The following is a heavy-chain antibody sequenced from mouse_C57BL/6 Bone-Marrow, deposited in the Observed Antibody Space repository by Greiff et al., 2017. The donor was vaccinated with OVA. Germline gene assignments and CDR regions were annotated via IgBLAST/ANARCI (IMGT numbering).Heavy chain of an antibody. J-gene: IGHJ2*01. V-gene: IGHV1-85*01. D-gene: IGHD2-12*01. CDR2: IYPRDGST. CDR3: AREEDRNYIDY. CDR1: GYTFTSYD. Sequence: VQLVESGPELVKPGASVKLSCKASGYTFTSYDINWVKQRPGQGLEWIGWIYPRDGSTKYNEKFKGKATLTVDTSSSTAYMELHSLTSEDSAVYFCAREEDRNYIDYWGQGTTLTVSS.